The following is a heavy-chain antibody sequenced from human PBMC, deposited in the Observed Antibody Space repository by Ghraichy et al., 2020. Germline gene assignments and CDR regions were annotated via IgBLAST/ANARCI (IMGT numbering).Heavy chain of an antibody. J-gene: IGHJ4*02. D-gene: IGHD3-10*01. Sequence: SETLSLTCSVSGGSITSSSYHWGWIRQSPGKGLEWIGSTYYRGSNYYNPSLKSRVTISVATSKNHFSLELSSVTAADTALYYCARHLSPNYYGSGSYQFDYWGQGTLVTVSS. CDR1: GGSITSSSYH. CDR3: ARHLSPNYYGSGSYQFDY. V-gene: IGHV4-39*01. CDR2: TYYRGSN.